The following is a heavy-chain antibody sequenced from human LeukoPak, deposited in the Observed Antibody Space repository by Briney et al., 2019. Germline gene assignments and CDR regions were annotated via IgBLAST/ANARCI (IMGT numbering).Heavy chain of an antibody. CDR3: ARDYYDRSGRKHAFEN. D-gene: IGHD3-22*01. CDR1: GYTFSDYY. Sequence: GASVKVSCKASGYTFSDYYLHWVRQAPGQGLEWMGCIDPNSGGTKDLQKFQGRVTMTRDTSISTAYMELSRLRSDATAMFYCARDYYDRSGRKHAFENWGQGTMVTVSS. V-gene: IGHV1-2*02. J-gene: IGHJ3*02. CDR2: IDPNSGGT.